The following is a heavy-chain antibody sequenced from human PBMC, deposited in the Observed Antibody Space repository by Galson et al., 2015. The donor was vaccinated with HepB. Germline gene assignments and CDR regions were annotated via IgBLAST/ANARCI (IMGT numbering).Heavy chain of an antibody. CDR2: ISHSGST. D-gene: IGHD6-13*01. Sequence: LSLTCAVHGGSFSGYYWSWIRHTPGKGLEWTGEISHSGSTNYNPSLKSRATISEDTSKKQFSLKVNSVTVADTAVYYCARLYEGGSSWFHGRPFDIWGQGTMVTVSS. CDR1: GGSFSGYY. CDR3: ARLYEGGSSWFHGRPFDI. J-gene: IGHJ3*02. V-gene: IGHV4-34*01.